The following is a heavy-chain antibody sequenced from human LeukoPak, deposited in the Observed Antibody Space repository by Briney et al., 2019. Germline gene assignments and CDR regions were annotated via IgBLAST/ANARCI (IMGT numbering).Heavy chain of an antibody. V-gene: IGHV4-59*01. CDR3: ARDDYYDILTGYSPGV. CDR2: IYYSGST. Sequence: SETLSLTCTVSGGSISSYYWSWIRQPPGKGLEWIGYIYYSGSTNYNPSLKSRVTISVDTSKNQFSLKLSSVTAADTAVYHCARDDYYDILTGYSPGVWGQGTLVTVSS. CDR1: GGSISSYY. D-gene: IGHD3-9*01. J-gene: IGHJ4*02.